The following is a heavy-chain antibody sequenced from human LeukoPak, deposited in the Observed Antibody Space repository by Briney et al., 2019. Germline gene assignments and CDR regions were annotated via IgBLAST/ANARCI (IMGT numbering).Heavy chain of an antibody. CDR1: GYTFTSYA. Sequence: ASVKVSCKASGYTFTSYAMNWVRHAPGQGLEWMGWINTNTGNPTYAQGFTGRFVFSLDTSVSTAYLQISSLKAEDTAVYYCATPGIAAAVNPWGYWGQGTLVTVSS. V-gene: IGHV7-4-1*02. D-gene: IGHD6-13*01. J-gene: IGHJ4*02. CDR2: INTNTGNP. CDR3: ATPGIAAAVNPWGY.